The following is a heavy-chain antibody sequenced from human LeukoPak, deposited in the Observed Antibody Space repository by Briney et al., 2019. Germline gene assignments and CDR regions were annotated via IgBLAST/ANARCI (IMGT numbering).Heavy chain of an antibody. D-gene: IGHD5-18*01. Sequence: ASVKVSCKASGYTFNTYGFSWVRQAPGQGLEWVGWISAYNGNTDYAQKLQGRVTMTTDTSTSTAYMELRSLKSDDTAVYYCARGLVDTAMVAPTYWGQGTLVTVSS. J-gene: IGHJ4*02. CDR2: ISAYNGNT. V-gene: IGHV1-18*01. CDR1: GYTFNTYG. CDR3: ARGLVDTAMVAPTY.